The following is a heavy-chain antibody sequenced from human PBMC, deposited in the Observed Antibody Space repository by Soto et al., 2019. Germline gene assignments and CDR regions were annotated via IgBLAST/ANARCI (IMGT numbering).Heavy chain of an antibody. D-gene: IGHD3-22*01. CDR1: GGSVSSGSDY. CDR3: ARDSGYYDSSGYYDS. CDR2: TYYSGST. Sequence: PSETLSLTCTVSGGSVSSGSDYWSWIRQPPGKGLEWIGYTYYSGSTNYNPSLKSRVTISVDTSKNQFSLKLSSVTAADTAVYYCARDSGYYDSSGYYDSWGQGTLVTVSS. J-gene: IGHJ4*02. V-gene: IGHV4-61*01.